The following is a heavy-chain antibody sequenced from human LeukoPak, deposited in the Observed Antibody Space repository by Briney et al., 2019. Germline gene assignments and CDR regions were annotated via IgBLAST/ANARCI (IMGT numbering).Heavy chain of an antibody. J-gene: IGHJ4*02. Sequence: GGSLRLSCAASGFTFSSYAMSWVRRAPGKGLEWVSGISGSGGSTYYAASVKGRFTISRDNSKNTLYLQMNSLRAEDTAVYYCARHTYYYDSSGYSRYFDYWGQGTLVTVSS. CDR1: GFTFSSYA. CDR3: ARHTYYYDSSGYSRYFDY. CDR2: ISGSGGST. V-gene: IGHV3-23*01. D-gene: IGHD3-22*01.